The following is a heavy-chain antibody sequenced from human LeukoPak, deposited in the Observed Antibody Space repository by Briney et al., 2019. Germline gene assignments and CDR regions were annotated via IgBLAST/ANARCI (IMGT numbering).Heavy chain of an antibody. Sequence: ASETLSLTCTVSGGSISSYYWSWIRQPPGKGLEWIGYIYYSGSANYNPSLKSRVTISVDTSKNQFSLKLSSVTAADTAVYYCARATESSWEVDYWGQGTLVTVSS. V-gene: IGHV4-59*01. D-gene: IGHD6-13*01. CDR3: ARATESSWEVDY. CDR1: GGSISSYY. CDR2: IYYSGSA. J-gene: IGHJ4*02.